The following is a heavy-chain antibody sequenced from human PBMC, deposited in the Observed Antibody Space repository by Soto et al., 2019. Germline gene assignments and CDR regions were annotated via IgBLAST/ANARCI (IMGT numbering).Heavy chain of an antibody. CDR3: ARAEFTYDFPDRGMDV. V-gene: IGHV1-69*13. D-gene: IGHD3-3*01. Sequence: SVKVSCKASGGTFSSYAISWVRQAPGQGLEWTGGIIPIFGTANYAQKFQGRVTITADESTSTAYMELSSLRSEDTAVYYCARAEFTYDFPDRGMDVWGQGTTVTVSS. CDR2: IIPIFGTA. J-gene: IGHJ6*02. CDR1: GGTFSSYA.